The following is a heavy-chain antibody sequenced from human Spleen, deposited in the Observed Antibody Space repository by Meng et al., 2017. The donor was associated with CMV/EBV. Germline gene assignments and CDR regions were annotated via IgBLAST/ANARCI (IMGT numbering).Heavy chain of an antibody. CDR1: GGSFSGYY. V-gene: IGHV4-34*01. CDR2: INHSGST. Sequence: SLTCAVYGGSFSGYYWSWIRQPPGKGLEWIGEINHSGSTNYNPSLKSRVTISVDTSKNQFSLKLSSVTAADTAVYYCARAEMATMVDWGQGTLVTVSS. D-gene: IGHD5-24*01. J-gene: IGHJ4*02. CDR3: ARAEMATMVD.